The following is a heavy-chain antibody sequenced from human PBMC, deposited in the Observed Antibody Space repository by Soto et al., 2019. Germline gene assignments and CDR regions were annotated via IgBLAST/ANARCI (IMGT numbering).Heavy chain of an antibody. D-gene: IGHD5-12*01. V-gene: IGHV1-69*01. CDR2: IIPIFGTA. J-gene: IGHJ6*02. CDR1: GGTFSSYA. Sequence: QVQLVQSGAEVKKPGSSVKVSCKASGGTFSSYAISWVRQAPGQGLEWMGGIIPIFGTANSAQKFQGRVTITADESTSTADMELSSLRSEDTVVYYCASNQWLQTYYYYGMDVCGQGTTVNVSS. CDR3: ASNQWLQTYYYYGMDV.